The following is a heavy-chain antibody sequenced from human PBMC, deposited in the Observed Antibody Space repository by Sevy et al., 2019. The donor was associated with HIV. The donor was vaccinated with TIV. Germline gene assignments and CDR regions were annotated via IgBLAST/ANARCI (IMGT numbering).Heavy chain of an antibody. CDR1: GYSFTTYA. V-gene: IGHV7-4-1*02. D-gene: IGHD3-10*01. Sequence: ASVKVSCKASGYSFTTYAINWLRQAPGEGLEWLGFINTNVGKPTYAQGLTGRFVFSFDTSVTTAYLEITSLEAEDSAVYYCARGVGVFDFWGQGALVTVSS. CDR2: INTNVGKP. J-gene: IGHJ4*02. CDR3: ARGVGVFDF.